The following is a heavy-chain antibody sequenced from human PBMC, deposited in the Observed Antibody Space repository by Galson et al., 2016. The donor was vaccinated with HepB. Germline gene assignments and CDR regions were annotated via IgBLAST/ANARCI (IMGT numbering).Heavy chain of an antibody. CDR2: FHGGANT. Sequence: SLRLSCAASGYTVGSDFMTWVRQAPGKGLEWVSMFHGGANTYYADSVKGRFTISRDDSKNTLYLQMDSLRPEDTAVYYCARVGFGRSYGQGFDYWGQGTLVTVSS. CDR3: ARVGFGRSYGQGFDY. CDR1: GYTVGSDF. J-gene: IGHJ4*02. D-gene: IGHD3-16*01. V-gene: IGHV3-53*05.